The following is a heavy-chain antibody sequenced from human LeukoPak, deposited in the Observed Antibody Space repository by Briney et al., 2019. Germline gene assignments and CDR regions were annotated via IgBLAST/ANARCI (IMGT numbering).Heavy chain of an antibody. J-gene: IGHJ4*02. Sequence: SQTLSLTCTVSGGSISSGVYYWSWIRRHPGKGLEWVGYIHHSGTTFYNPSLKSRVTISMDTSNNEFSLRLSAVTDADTAVYYCARYCSSSKCPFDYWGQGTLVTVSS. CDR2: IHHSGTT. CDR1: GGSISSGVYY. D-gene: IGHD2-2*01. V-gene: IGHV4-31*03. CDR3: ARYCSSSKCPFDY.